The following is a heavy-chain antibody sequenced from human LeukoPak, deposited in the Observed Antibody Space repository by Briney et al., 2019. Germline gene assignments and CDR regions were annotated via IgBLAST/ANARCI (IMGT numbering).Heavy chain of an antibody. CDR1: GFTFSSYE. CDR3: ARDGETGYSSADFDY. CDR2: ISSSGNTI. Sequence: QPGGSLRLSCAASGFTFSSYEMNWVRQAPGKALEWVSYISSSGNTIYYADSVKGRFTISRDNAKNSLYLQMNSLRAEDTAVYYCARDGETGYSSADFDYWGQGTLVTVSS. J-gene: IGHJ4*02. D-gene: IGHD6-19*01. V-gene: IGHV3-48*03.